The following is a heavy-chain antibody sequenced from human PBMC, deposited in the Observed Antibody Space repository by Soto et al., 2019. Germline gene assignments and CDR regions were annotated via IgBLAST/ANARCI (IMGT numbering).Heavy chain of an antibody. J-gene: IGHJ3*02. CDR3: ARPLDDVTVGRTRWAFDI. V-gene: IGHV4-39*01. CDR1: GGSISSSNYF. Sequence: SETLSLTCSVSGGSISSSNYFWGWIRQPPGKGLEWIGSIYYSGSANYNPSLKSRLTISLDTSNNQISLSLSSVTAADTAVYYCARPLDDVTVGRTRWAFDIWGQGTMVTVSS. D-gene: IGHD1-1*01. CDR2: IYYSGSA.